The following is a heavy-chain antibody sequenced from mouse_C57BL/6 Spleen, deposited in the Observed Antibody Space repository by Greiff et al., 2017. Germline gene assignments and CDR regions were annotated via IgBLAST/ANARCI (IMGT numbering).Heavy chain of an antibody. V-gene: IGHV1-26*01. Sequence: EVQLQQSGPELVKPGASVKISCKASGYTFTDYYMTWVKQSHGKSLEWIGDINPHNGGTSYNQKFKGKATLTVDTSSSTAYMELRRLTSEDSAVYYCTRKAIIGYFDVWGTGTTVTVSS. CDR2: INPHNGGT. D-gene: IGHD1-2*01. CDR1: GYTFTDYY. J-gene: IGHJ1*03. CDR3: TRKAIIGYFDV.